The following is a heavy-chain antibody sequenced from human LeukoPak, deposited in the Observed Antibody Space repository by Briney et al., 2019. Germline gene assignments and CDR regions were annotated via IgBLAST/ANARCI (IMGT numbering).Heavy chain of an antibody. CDR3: AKVHYCSSTSCQGYYYGMDV. CDR1: GFTFSSYA. D-gene: IGHD2-2*01. Sequence: PGGSLRLSCAASGFTFSSYAMSWVRQAPGKGLEWVSAISGSGGSTYYADSVKGRFTISRDNSKNTLYLQMSSLRAEDTAVYYCAKVHYCSSTSCQGYYYGMDVWGQGTTVTVSS. J-gene: IGHJ6*02. CDR2: ISGSGGST. V-gene: IGHV3-23*01.